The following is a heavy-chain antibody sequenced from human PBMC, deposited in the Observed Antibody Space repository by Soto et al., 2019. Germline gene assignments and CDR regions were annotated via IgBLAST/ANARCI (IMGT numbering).Heavy chain of an antibody. CDR3: AKDRDSGCIDY. Sequence: PGGSLRLSCAASGFTFSSYGMHWVRQAPGKGLEWVAVISYDGSNKYYADSVKGRFTISRDNSKNTLYLQMNSLRAEDTAVYYCAKDRDSGCIDYWGQGTLVTVSS. D-gene: IGHD5-12*01. CDR1: GFTFSSYG. V-gene: IGHV3-30*18. CDR2: ISYDGSNK. J-gene: IGHJ4*02.